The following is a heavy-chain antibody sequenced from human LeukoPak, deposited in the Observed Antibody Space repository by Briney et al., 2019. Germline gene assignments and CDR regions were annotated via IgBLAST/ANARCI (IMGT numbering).Heavy chain of an antibody. CDR3: ARALSGT. CDR1: GFTFSSYG. Sequence: KTGGALRLSCAASGFTFSSYGMHWVRQAPGKGLEWVSSISSSSSYIYYADSVKGRFTISRDNAKNSLYLQMNSLRAEDTAVYYCARALSGTWGQGTLVTVSS. D-gene: IGHD3-10*01. V-gene: IGHV3-21*01. CDR2: ISSSSSYI. J-gene: IGHJ4*02.